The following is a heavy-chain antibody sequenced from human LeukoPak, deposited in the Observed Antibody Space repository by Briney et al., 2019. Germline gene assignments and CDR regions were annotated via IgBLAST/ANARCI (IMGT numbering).Heavy chain of an antibody. Sequence: ASVKVSCKVSGYTLTELSMHWVRQAPGKGLEWMGGFDPEDGETIYAQKFQGRVTMTEDTSTDTAYMELSSLRSGDTAVYYCATAFSWELYHDAFDIWGQGTMVTVSS. CDR3: ATAFSWELYHDAFDI. J-gene: IGHJ3*02. CDR2: FDPEDGET. CDR1: GYTLTELS. D-gene: IGHD1-26*01. V-gene: IGHV1-24*01.